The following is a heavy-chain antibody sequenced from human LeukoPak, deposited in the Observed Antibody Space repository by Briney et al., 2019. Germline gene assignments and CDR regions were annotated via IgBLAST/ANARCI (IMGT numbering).Heavy chain of an antibody. CDR2: INHSGST. CDR1: GGSFSGYY. V-gene: IGHV4-34*01. D-gene: IGHD3-22*01. Sequence: PSETLSLTCAVYGGSFSGYYWSWIRQPPGRGLEWIGEINHSGSTNYNPSLKSRVTISVDTSKNQFSLKLSSVTAADTAVYYCARGGLYDSSGYCYAYWGQGTLVTVSS. J-gene: IGHJ4*02. CDR3: ARGGLYDSSGYCYAY.